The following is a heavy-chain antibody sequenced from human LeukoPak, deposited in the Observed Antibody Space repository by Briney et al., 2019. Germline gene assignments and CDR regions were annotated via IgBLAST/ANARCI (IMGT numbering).Heavy chain of an antibody. J-gene: IGHJ4*02. V-gene: IGHV3-66*02. D-gene: IGHD4-17*01. Sequence: GGSLRLSCAASGFNVSSNYMSWVRQAPGKGLEWVSVIYTGGTTYYTDSVKGRFTISRDNSKNMVYLQMDSLRPDDTAVYYCARITVTRFDYWGLGSLATVSS. CDR2: IYTGGTT. CDR1: GFNVSSNY. CDR3: ARITVTRFDY.